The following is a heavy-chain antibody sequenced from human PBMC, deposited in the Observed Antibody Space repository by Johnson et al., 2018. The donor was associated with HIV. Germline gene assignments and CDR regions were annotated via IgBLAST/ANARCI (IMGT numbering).Heavy chain of an antibody. D-gene: IGHD3-3*01. CDR3: AKPYYDFWSGYYEYNAFDL. Sequence: HVQLVESGGGVVQPGTSLRLPCAASGFAFRNYGMHWVRQAPGKGLEWVALIWYDGTDKYYADSVKGRFSISRDNSKNTLNLQMNSLRAEDTAVYYCAKPYYDFWSGYYEYNAFDLWGQGTSVTVS. V-gene: IGHV3-33*06. CDR1: GFAFRNYG. CDR2: IWYDGTDK. J-gene: IGHJ3*01.